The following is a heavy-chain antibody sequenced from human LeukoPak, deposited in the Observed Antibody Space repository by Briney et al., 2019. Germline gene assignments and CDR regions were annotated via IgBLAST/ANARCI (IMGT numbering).Heavy chain of an antibody. J-gene: IGHJ2*01. Sequence: KPSETLSLTCAVYGGSFRVYYWSWIRQPPGKGLEWIGEINHSGSTNYNPSLTSRVTISVETSKNQFSLKLSPVSSAGTGVYFLGRANPYNLLWGRGTLVTVSS. V-gene: IGHV4-34*01. D-gene: IGHD1-1*01. CDR1: GGSFRVYY. CDR3: GRANPYNLL. CDR2: INHSGST.